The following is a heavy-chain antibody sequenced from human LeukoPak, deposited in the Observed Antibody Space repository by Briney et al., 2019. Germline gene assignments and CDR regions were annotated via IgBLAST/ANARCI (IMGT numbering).Heavy chain of an antibody. J-gene: IGHJ4*02. Sequence: GGSLRLSCAASGFTFSSYSMNWVRQAPGKGLEWVSSISSSSSYIYYADSVKGRFTISRDNSKNTLYLQMNSLRAEDTAVYYCAKVAWSAWDIYCFDYWGQGTLVSVSS. CDR1: GFTFSSYS. D-gene: IGHD3-3*01. CDR2: ISSSSSYI. V-gene: IGHV3-21*04. CDR3: AKVAWSAWDIYCFDY.